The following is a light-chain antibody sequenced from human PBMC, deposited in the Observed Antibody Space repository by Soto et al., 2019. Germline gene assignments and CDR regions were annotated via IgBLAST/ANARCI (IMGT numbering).Light chain of an antibody. J-gene: IGKJ1*01. Sequence: EIVMTHSPATLSVSPGKRATLSCRASQSVSSNLAWYKQKPGQAPRLLIYGASTRDTGVPARFSGSGSGREFNLIISSLQSEDFAVDYCQQYNSWPRTFVQGSKVEIK. CDR2: GAS. CDR1: QSVSSN. V-gene: IGKV3-15*01. CDR3: QQYNSWPRT.